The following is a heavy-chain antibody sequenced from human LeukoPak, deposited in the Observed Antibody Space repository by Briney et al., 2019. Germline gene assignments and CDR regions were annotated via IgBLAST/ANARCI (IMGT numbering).Heavy chain of an antibody. J-gene: IGHJ4*02. D-gene: IGHD6-13*01. Sequence: GGSLRLSCTASGFTFNNYAMTWVRPAPGKGLEWVSAISGIGAYKNYADSVKGRFTISRDNAKNSLYLQMNGLRAEDTAVYFCARVGALSSSWLLYWGQGTLVTVSS. CDR3: ARVGALSSSWLLY. CDR2: ISGIGAYK. V-gene: IGHV3-23*01. CDR1: GFTFNNYA.